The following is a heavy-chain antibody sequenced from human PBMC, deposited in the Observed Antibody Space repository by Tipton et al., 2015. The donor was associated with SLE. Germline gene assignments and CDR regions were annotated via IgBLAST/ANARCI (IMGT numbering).Heavy chain of an antibody. D-gene: IGHD6-13*01. CDR3: ATSVTADGEYFQH. J-gene: IGHJ1*01. V-gene: IGHV3-30*04. Sequence: RSLRLSCAASGFPFSYYPLHWVRQAPGKGLDWVSLISYDGSIKYYADSVRGRFTISRDNSKNTLSLQMSSLRGEDTAVYYCATSVTADGEYFQHWGQGTLVVVSS. CDR2: ISYDGSIK. CDR1: GFPFSYYP.